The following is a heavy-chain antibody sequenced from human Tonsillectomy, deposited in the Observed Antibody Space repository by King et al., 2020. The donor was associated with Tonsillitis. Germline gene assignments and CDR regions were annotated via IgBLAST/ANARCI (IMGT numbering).Heavy chain of an antibody. Sequence: HVQLVESGAEVKKPGASVTVSCKASGYTFTSYGITWVRQAPGQGLEWMGWISAYSGNTNYAEDLQGRLTMTTDTPTSTAYMELRSLRSDDTAVYYCARLENWFDPWGQGTLVTVSS. CDR1: GYTFTSYG. J-gene: IGHJ5*02. D-gene: IGHD3-3*01. CDR2: ISAYSGNT. CDR3: ARLENWFDP. V-gene: IGHV1-18*01.